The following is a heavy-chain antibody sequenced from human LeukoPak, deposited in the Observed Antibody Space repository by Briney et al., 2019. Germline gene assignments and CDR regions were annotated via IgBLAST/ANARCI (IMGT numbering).Heavy chain of an antibody. V-gene: IGHV1-2*02. CDR3: ARASYYYGSGSYYPYYYYYYMDV. Sequence: ASVKVSCKASGCTFTGYYMHWVRQAPGQGLEWMGWINPNSGGTNYAQKFQGRVTMTRDTSISTAYMELSRLRSDDTAVYYCARASYYYGSGSYYPYYYYYYMDVWGKGTTVTISS. J-gene: IGHJ6*03. D-gene: IGHD3-10*01. CDR2: INPNSGGT. CDR1: GCTFTGYY.